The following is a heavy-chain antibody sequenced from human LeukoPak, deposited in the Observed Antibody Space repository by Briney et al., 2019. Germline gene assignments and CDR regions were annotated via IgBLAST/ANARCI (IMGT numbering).Heavy chain of an antibody. J-gene: IGHJ4*02. D-gene: IGHD6-13*01. CDR3: ARGISAAAHYFDY. V-gene: IGHV3-11*03. CDR2: ISSSSSYT. Sequence: GGSLRLSCAASGFTFSDYYMSWMRQAPGKGLEWVSYISSSSSYTNYADSVKGRFTISRDNAKNSLFLQMNSLRAEDTAFYYCARGISAAAHYFDYWGQGTLVTVSS. CDR1: GFTFSDYY.